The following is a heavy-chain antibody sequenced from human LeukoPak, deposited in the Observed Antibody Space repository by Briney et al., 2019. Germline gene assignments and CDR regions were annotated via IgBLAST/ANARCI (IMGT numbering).Heavy chain of an antibody. J-gene: IGHJ4*02. V-gene: IGHV1-2*02. CDR1: GYTFTGYY. Sequence: GASVKVSCKASGYTFTGYYMHWVRQAPGRGLEWMGWINPNSGGTNYAQKFQGRVTMTRDTSISTAYMELSRLRSDDTAVYYCARGFLCSGSYSFDYWGQGTLVTVSS. D-gene: IGHD1-26*01. CDR3: ARGFLCSGSYSFDY. CDR2: INPNSGGT.